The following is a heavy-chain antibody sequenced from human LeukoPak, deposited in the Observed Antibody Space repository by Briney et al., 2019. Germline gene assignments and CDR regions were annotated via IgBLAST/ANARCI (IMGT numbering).Heavy chain of an antibody. V-gene: IGHV1-2*06. CDR2: INPNSGGT. D-gene: IGHD1-1*01. Sequence: VXVSCKASGYTFTXXYMHWVRQAPGQGLEWMGRINPNSGGTNYAQKFQGRVTMTRDTSISTAYMELSRLRSDDTAVYYCARDRNWNYDYWGQGTLVTVSS. J-gene: IGHJ4*02. CDR1: GYTFTXXY. CDR3: ARDRNWNYDY.